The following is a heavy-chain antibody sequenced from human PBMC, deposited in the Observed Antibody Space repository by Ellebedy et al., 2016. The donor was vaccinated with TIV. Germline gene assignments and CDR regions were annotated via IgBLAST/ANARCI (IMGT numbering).Heavy chain of an antibody. CDR1: GFTFSIYW. CDR3: ATGARSEGGY. Sequence: ESLKISCAASGFTFSIYWMNWVRQAPGKGLEWVANIKDDGSRTSYADSVRGRFTISRDNAKNSLYLQMTSLRAEDTAVYYCATGARSEGGYWGQGTLVTVSS. V-gene: IGHV3-7*01. CDR2: IKDDGSRT. D-gene: IGHD2-15*01. J-gene: IGHJ4*02.